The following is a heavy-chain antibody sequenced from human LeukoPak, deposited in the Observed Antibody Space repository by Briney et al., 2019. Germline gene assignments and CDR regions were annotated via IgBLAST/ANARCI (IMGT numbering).Heavy chain of an antibody. D-gene: IGHD1-1*01. V-gene: IGHV4-59*01. CDR2: IFYSGSS. CDR1: GDSIGTYY. J-gene: IGHJ4*02. Sequence: KTSETLSFTCTVSGDSIGTYYWSWIRQPPGRGLEYIAYIFYSGSSNYNPSLRSRVTISVDTSENQFSLKLNSVTAADTAVYYCVRGVSGTTRHFDYWGQGILVTVSS. CDR3: VRGVSGTTRHFDY.